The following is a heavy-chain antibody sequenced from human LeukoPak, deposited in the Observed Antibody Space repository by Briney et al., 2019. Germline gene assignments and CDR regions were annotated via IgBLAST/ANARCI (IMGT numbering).Heavy chain of an antibody. J-gene: IGHJ4*02. Sequence: SLKGRFTISRDNSKNTLYLQMNSLRAEDTAVYYCAKDIGPNFDYWGQGTLVTVSS. V-gene: IGHV3-23*01. D-gene: IGHD1-26*01. CDR3: AKDIGPNFDY.